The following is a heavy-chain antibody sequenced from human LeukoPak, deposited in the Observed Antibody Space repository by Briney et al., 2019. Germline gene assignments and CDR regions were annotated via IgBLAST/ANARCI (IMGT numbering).Heavy chain of an antibody. CDR3: ARDLTDYYDSSGYYYDAFDI. CDR1: GFTFSSYS. V-gene: IGHV3-48*04. J-gene: IGHJ3*02. Sequence: GGSLRLSCAASGFTFSSYSMNWVRQAPGKGLGWVSYISSSSSTIYYADSVKGRFTISRDNAKNTLYLQMNSLRAEDTAVYYCARDLTDYYDSSGYYYDAFDIWGQGTMVTVSS. CDR2: ISSSSSTI. D-gene: IGHD3-22*01.